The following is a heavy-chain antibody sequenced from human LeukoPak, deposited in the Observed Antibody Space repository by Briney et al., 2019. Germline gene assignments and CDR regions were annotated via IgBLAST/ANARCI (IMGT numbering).Heavy chain of an antibody. J-gene: IGHJ3*02. V-gene: IGHV4-34*01. CDR3: AREANYYDSSGYYAFDI. D-gene: IGHD3-22*01. CDR1: GGSFSDYY. CDR2: INHTGST. Sequence: PSETLSLTCAVYGGSFSDYYWSWIRQPPGKGLEWIGEINHTGSTNYNPSLKSRVTISVDTSKNQFSLKLSSVTAADTAVYYCAREANYYDSSGYYAFDIWGQGTMVTVSS.